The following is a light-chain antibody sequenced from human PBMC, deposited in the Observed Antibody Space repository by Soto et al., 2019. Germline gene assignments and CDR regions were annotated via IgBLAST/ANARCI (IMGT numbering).Light chain of an antibody. CDR3: SSYTTSSTQV. CDR1: SSDIGCYKH. J-gene: IGLJ1*01. V-gene: IGLV2-14*01. CDR2: EVS. Sequence: QSVLTQPASVSGSPGQSITISCTGTSSDIGCYKHVSWYQQHPGKAPKLMIYEVSNRPSGVSNRFSGSKSGNTASLTISGLQAEDEADYYCSSYTTSSTQVFGTGTKVTVL.